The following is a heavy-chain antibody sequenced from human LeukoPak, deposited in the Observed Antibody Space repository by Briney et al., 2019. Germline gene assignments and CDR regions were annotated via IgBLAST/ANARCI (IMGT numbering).Heavy chain of an antibody. J-gene: IGHJ4*02. V-gene: IGHV3-7*01. CDR2: IKQDGSEK. D-gene: IGHD1-26*01. Sequence: PGGSLRLSCAASGFTFSSYWMSWVRQAPGKGLEWVANIKQDGSEKYYVDSVKGRFTISRDNAKNSLYLQMNSLRAEHTAVYYCARDTSQYSGSYQYWGQGTLVTVSS. CDR3: ARDTSQYSGSYQY. CDR1: GFTFSSYW.